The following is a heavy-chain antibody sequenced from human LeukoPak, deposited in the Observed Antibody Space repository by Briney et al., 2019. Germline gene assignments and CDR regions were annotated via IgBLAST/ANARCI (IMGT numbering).Heavy chain of an antibody. CDR3: ASDYDSSGYFDY. CDR2: IIPIFGTA. Sequence: SVKVSCKASGGTFSSYAISWVRQAPGQGLEWMGGIIPIFGTANYAQKFQGRVTITTDESTSTAYMELSSLRSEDTAVYYCASDYDSSGYFDYWGQGTLVTVSS. D-gene: IGHD3-22*01. V-gene: IGHV1-69*05. CDR1: GGTFSSYA. J-gene: IGHJ4*02.